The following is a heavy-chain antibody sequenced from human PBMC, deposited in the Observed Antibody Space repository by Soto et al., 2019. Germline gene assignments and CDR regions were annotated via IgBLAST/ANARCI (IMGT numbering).Heavy chain of an antibody. D-gene: IGHD1-26*01. Sequence: QVHLQESGPTLLKSSETLSLTCTFSGGSMYTYSWTWIRQPAGKGLEWVGHIYSSGSANYNPSLKSRVSMSVDSSKNQFSLKLNSVTAADTAVYYCATIVGANDYWGRGTLVTVSS. CDR3: ATIVGANDY. V-gene: IGHV4-4*07. J-gene: IGHJ4*02. CDR2: IYSSGSA. CDR1: GGSMYTYS.